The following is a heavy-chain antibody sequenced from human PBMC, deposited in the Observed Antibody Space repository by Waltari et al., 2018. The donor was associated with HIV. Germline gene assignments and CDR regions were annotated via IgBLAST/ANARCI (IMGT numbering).Heavy chain of an antibody. CDR3: ARDSNDYVWGSYRYDY. CDR1: GYTFTSYD. V-gene: IGHV1-8*02. Sequence: QVQLVQSGAAVKKPGASVTVSCTASGYTFTSYDINCVRQANGQGLEWMGWMNPNSGNTGYAQKFQGRVTMTRNTSISTAYMELSSLRSEDTAVYYCARDSNDYVWGSYRYDYWGQGTLVTVSS. CDR2: MNPNSGNT. J-gene: IGHJ4*02. D-gene: IGHD3-16*02.